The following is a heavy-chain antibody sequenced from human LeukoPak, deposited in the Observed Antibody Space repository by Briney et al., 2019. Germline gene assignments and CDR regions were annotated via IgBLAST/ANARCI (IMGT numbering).Heavy chain of an antibody. J-gene: IGHJ4*02. CDR3: ARSFLGVANLDY. CDR2: IRQDGGEK. V-gene: IGHV3-7*02. CDR1: GFTFSSYW. Sequence: GGSLRLSCAASGFTFSSYWMSWVRQAPGKGLEWVASIRQDGGEKYYVDSVKGRFTISRDNSKNTVYLEMNSLRAEDTAAYYCARSFLGVANLDYWGQGTLVTVSS. D-gene: IGHD3-3*01.